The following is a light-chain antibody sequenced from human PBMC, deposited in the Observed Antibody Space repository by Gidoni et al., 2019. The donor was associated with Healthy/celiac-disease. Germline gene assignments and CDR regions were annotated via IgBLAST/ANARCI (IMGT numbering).Light chain of an antibody. CDR3: QQRSNWPPLT. V-gene: IGKV3-11*01. J-gene: IGKJ4*01. CDR1: QSVSSY. CDR2: DAS. Sequence: EIVLTQSPATLSLSPGESATLSCRASQSVSSYLAWYQQRPGKAPRLLIYDASNRATGIPARFSGSGSGTDFTLTISSLEPEDFAVYYCQQRSNWPPLTFGGXTKVEIK.